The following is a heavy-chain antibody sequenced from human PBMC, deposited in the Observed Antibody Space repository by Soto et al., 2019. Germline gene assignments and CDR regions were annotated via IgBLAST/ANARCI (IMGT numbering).Heavy chain of an antibody. D-gene: IGHD2-2*02. CDR2: ISWNSGSI. J-gene: IGHJ4*02. Sequence: EVQLVESGGGLVQPGRSLRLSCAASGFTFDDYAMHWVRQAPGKGLEWVSGISWNSGSIGYADSVKGRFTISRDNAKNSLYLQMNSLRAEDTALYYCAKDHCSTSCYNFDYWGQVTLVTVSS. CDR3: AKDHCSTSCYNFDY. CDR1: GFTFDDYA. V-gene: IGHV3-9*01.